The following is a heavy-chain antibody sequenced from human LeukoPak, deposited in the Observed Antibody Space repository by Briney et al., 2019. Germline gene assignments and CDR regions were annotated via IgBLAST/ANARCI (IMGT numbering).Heavy chain of an antibody. CDR3: ARVWNSGYYNERWFDP. J-gene: IGHJ5*02. V-gene: IGHV1-46*01. CDR1: GYTFINYY. Sequence: ASVKVSCEASGYTFINYYMHWVRQAPGQGLEYMGILDPSGGDTSYAQKFQGRVTMTRDTSTSTVYMELSSLKYEDTAVYYCARVWNSGYYNERWFDPWGQGTLVTVSS. CDR2: LDPSGGDT. D-gene: IGHD3-22*01.